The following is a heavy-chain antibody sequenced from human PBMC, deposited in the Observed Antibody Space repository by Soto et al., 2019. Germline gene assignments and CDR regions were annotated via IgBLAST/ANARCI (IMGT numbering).Heavy chain of an antibody. CDR3: ASARHIGP. CDR1: GFTFGNHW. V-gene: IGHV3-7*01. Sequence: PGGSLRLSCAASGFTFGNHWMSWVRQAPGKGPEWVANIKQDGSERNYVDSVKGRFTISRDNAENSLYLQMNSLRVEDTGVYYCASARHIGPWGQGTLVTVSS. D-gene: IGHD2-21*01. CDR2: IKQDGSER. J-gene: IGHJ5*02.